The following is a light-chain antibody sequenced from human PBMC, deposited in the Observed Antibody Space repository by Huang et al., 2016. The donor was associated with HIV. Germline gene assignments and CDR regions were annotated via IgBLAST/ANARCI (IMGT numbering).Light chain of an antibody. CDR3: QQPGS. Sequence: EIVLTQSPATLSLSPGERATLTCRASQRVGGYLAWYQQKTGQAPRLLIYDTSTRATGIPARVSGSGSETDFTLTISSLEPEDVAVYYCQQPGSFGQGTKVDIK. CDR2: DTS. J-gene: IGKJ2*01. CDR1: QRVGGY. V-gene: IGKV3-11*01.